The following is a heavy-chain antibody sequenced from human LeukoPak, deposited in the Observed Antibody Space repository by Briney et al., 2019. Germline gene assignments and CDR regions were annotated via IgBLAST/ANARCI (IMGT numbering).Heavy chain of an antibody. D-gene: IGHD6-19*01. J-gene: IGHJ4*02. CDR2: ISYDGSNK. CDR1: GFTFSSYA. Sequence: SGGSLRLSCAASGFTFSSYAMPWVRQAPGKGLEWVAVISYDGSNKYYADSVKGRFTISRDNSKNTLYLQMNSLRAEDTAVYYCARGQQWLGNFDYWGQGTLVTVSS. CDR3: ARGQQWLGNFDY. V-gene: IGHV3-30-3*01.